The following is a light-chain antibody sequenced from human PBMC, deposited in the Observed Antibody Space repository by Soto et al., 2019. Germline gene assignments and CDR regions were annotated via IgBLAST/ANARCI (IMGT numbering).Light chain of an antibody. CDR3: QQYSSSRT. V-gene: IGKV3-20*01. Sequence: EIVLKQSPGTMSLSPGERATLSCRASQSVISTYLAWYQQKPGQAPRLLIYGESSRATGIPDRFSGSGSETDFTLTITRLEPEDFAVYYCQQYSSSRTVGQGTQVEIK. CDR1: QSVISTY. CDR2: GES. J-gene: IGKJ1*01.